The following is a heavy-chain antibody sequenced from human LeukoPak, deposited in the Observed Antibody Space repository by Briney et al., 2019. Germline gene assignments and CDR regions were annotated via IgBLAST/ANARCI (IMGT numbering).Heavy chain of an antibody. J-gene: IGHJ4*02. D-gene: IGHD2-21*02. V-gene: IGHV3-23*01. Sequence: GGSLRLSCTASGFIFNNCAMGWVRQAPGKGLEWVSVIGKTGGGTYHADSVRGRFTISRDNSKNTLYLQMSSLRVEDTAVYYCAKDRGTSYVVVVTATVPDHWGQGTLVTVSS. CDR1: GFIFNNCA. CDR2: IGKTGGGT. CDR3: AKDRGTSYVVVVTATVPDH.